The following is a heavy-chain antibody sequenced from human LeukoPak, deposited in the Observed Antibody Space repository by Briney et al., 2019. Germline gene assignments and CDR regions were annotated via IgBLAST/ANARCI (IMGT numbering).Heavy chain of an antibody. CDR3: ARGDSSGYFTYFFVH. CDR2: IYSSGGK. V-gene: IGHV3-53*01. D-gene: IGHD5-12*01. J-gene: IGHJ4*02. CDR1: GFTVRTNY. Sequence: GGSLRVSCAVSGFTVRTNYISWVRQAPGKGLEWDSVIYSSGGKHYADSVKGRFRISRDEGTNTVYLQMNSLGVGDTALYYCARGDSSGYFTYFFVHWGQGTPVTVSS.